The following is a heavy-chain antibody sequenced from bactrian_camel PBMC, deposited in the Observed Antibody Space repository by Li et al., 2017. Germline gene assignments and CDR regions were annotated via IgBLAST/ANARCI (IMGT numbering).Heavy chain of an antibody. V-gene: IGHV3S40*01. J-gene: IGHJ6*01. D-gene: IGHD5*01. Sequence: VQLVESGGNLVQPGGSLRLSCAASGFTFRTYDMTWVRQAPGKGLEWVSAISGGGSATYYVDSVRGRFTISRDNAENTVYLQLNSLKTEDGAVYYCAADPYPFWDYGVGMDFGYWGQGTQVTVS. CDR3: AADPYPFWDYGVGMDFGY. CDR1: GFTFRTYD. CDR2: ISGGGSAT.